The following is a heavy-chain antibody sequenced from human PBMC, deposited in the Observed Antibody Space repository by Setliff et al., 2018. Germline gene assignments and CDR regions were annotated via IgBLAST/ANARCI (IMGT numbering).Heavy chain of an antibody. V-gene: IGHV7-4-1*02. CDR3: AAARRAKLELPQRTWFDP. CDR2: INTNTGNP. J-gene: IGHJ5*02. D-gene: IGHD1-7*01. Sequence: ASVKVSCKATEYSLITYGINWVRQAPGQGLEWMGWINTNTGNPTYAQGFTGRFVFSLDTSISTAYLQITTLKAEDTAVYYCAAARRAKLELPQRTWFDPWVREPWSPSPQ. CDR1: EYSLITYG.